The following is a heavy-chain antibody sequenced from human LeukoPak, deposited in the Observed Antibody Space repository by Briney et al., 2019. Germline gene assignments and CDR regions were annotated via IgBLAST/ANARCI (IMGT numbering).Heavy chain of an antibody. J-gene: IGHJ4*02. CDR1: GYTFSSSY. V-gene: IGHV1-46*01. Sequence: ASVKVSCKASGYTFSSSYIHWVRQAPGQGLEWMGIITPSGGSTTYARKFQGRVTMTRDTSTSTVHMELSSLRSEDTAVYFCARAVTHFDYWGQGTLVTVSS. CDR2: ITPSGGST. D-gene: IGHD5-18*01. CDR3: ARAVTHFDY.